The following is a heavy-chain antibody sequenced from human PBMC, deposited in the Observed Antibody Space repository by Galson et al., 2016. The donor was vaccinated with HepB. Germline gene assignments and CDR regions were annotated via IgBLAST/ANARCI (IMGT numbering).Heavy chain of an antibody. CDR3: ARGRYDFWSGFKRYFDL. J-gene: IGHJ2*01. Sequence: SETLSLTCSVSGGSFSNYYWSWIRQAPGKGLEWIGEIDQSGGTRYSPSVKHRVSRSLDASKKQFSLTLRFVTAADTAVYYCARGRYDFWSGFKRYFDLWGRGTLVTVSS. V-gene: IGHV4-34*01. CDR2: IDQSGGT. CDR1: GGSFSNYY. D-gene: IGHD3-3*01.